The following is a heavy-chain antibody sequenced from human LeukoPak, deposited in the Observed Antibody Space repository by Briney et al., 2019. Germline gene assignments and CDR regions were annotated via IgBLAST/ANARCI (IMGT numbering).Heavy chain of an antibody. CDR3: ASKPYYYDSSTGPLSY. D-gene: IGHD3-22*01. Sequence: GGSLRLSCAASGSTVSSNYMSWVRQAPGKGLEWVSVIYSGGSTYYADSVKGRFTISRDNSKNTLYLQMNSLRAEDTAVYYCASKPYYYDSSTGPLSYWGQGTLVTVSS. CDR2: IYSGGST. J-gene: IGHJ4*02. CDR1: GSTVSSNY. V-gene: IGHV3-53*01.